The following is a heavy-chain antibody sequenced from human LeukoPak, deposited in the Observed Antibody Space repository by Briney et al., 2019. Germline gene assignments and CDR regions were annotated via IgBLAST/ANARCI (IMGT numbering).Heavy chain of an antibody. CDR3: ARDVSRISDY. CDR2: ISSGSGYI. D-gene: IGHD2-15*01. J-gene: IGHJ4*02. V-gene: IGHV3-21*01. CDR1: GFTFSSYS. Sequence: GGSLRLSCAASGFTFSSYSMNWVRQAPGKGLEWVSSISSGSGYIYYADSVKGRFTISRDNAKNSLYLQLNSLRVEDTAVYYCARDVSRISDYWGQGTLVTVSS.